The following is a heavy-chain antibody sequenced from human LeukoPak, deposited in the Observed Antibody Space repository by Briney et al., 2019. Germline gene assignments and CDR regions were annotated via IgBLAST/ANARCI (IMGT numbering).Heavy chain of an antibody. CDR2: ISGSGGST. J-gene: IGHJ6*03. Sequence: GGSLRLSCAASGFTFSSYAMSWVRQAPGKGLEWVSAISGSGGSTYYADSVKGRFTISRDNSKNTLYLQMNSLRAEDTAVYYCAKIGIAAAGYYYYYYMDVWGKGTTVTVSS. CDR3: AKIGIAAAGYYYYYYMDV. V-gene: IGHV3-23*01. CDR1: GFTFSSYA. D-gene: IGHD6-13*01.